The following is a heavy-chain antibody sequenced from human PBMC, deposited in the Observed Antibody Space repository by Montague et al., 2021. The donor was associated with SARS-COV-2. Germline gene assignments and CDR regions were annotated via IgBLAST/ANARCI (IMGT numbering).Heavy chain of an antibody. J-gene: IGHJ4*02. D-gene: IGHD2-2*01. CDR3: ARDGKYCSSTTCYGFLWFGDDSFDF. V-gene: IGHV3-30*04. Sequence: SLRLSCAASGFTFSTYPMHWVRQAPGKGLEWLAVISFDGSNKYHADSVKGRCTISRDNSKNTLYLQMNSLRTEDTAVYYCARDGKYCSSTTCYGFLWFGDDSFDFWGQGTLVTVSS. CDR1: GFTFSTYP. CDR2: ISFDGSNK.